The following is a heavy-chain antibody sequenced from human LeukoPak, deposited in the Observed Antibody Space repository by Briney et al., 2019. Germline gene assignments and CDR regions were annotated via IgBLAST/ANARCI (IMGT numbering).Heavy chain of an antibody. CDR3: ARGEAYYYDGH. CDR2: ISSSGDTI. CDR1: GFTFSSYS. V-gene: IGHV3-48*04. Sequence: PGGSLRLSCAASGFTFSSYSMNWVRQAPGKGLEWVSFISSSGDTIYYADSVKGRFTISRDNAKNSLYLQMNSLRAEDTAVYYCARGEAYYYDGHWGQGTLVTVSS. D-gene: IGHD3-22*01. J-gene: IGHJ1*01.